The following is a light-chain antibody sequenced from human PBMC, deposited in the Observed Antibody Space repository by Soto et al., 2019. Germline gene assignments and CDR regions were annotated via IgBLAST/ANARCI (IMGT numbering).Light chain of an antibody. CDR3: QQSYSTPIT. CDR1: QNVAHF. CDR2: ATS. V-gene: IGKV1-39*01. J-gene: IGKJ5*01. Sequence: DIQMTQSPSSLSASVGDRVTITCRASQNVAHFLNWYQQKPGKAPKLLIYATSSLQRGVPSRFSGSGSGTDFTLTISSLQPEDFATYYCQQSYSTPITFGQGTRLEIK.